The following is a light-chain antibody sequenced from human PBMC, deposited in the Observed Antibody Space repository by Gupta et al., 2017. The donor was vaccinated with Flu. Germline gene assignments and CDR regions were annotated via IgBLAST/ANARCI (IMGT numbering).Light chain of an antibody. V-gene: IGKV2-30*02. CDR2: RVS. CDR3: KKESDGST. Sequence: PVTLGQPAAISCRSSQSLVHVNGNIDLSWFQQRPGQSPISLIYRVSNRGAGVLYRVSGSGSGTDFTLNIRRVEAFDVGLYYCKKESDGSTFGQGTKVEI. J-gene: IGKJ1*01. CDR1: QSLVHVNGNID.